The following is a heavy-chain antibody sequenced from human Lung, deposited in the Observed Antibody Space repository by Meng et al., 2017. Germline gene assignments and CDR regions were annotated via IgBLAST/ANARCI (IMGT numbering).Heavy chain of an antibody. Sequence: VQLQRWGAGLLKPSETLPLTCVVSGGSLRDYYWSGCRQPPGKGLEWIGEINHSGSTNYNPSLESRATISVDTSQNNLSLKLSSVTAADSAVYYCARGPTTMAHDFDYWGQGTLVTVSS. D-gene: IGHD4-11*01. V-gene: IGHV4-34*01. CDR1: GGSLRDYY. CDR3: ARGPTTMAHDFDY. CDR2: INHSGST. J-gene: IGHJ4*02.